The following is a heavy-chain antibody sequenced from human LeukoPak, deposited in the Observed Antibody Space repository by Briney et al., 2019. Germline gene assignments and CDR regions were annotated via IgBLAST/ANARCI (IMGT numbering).Heavy chain of an antibody. J-gene: IGHJ6*03. V-gene: IGHV4-39*07. D-gene: IGHD3-10*01. CDR1: GDSISSSTYY. CDR3: ARVRGSGNYYNEYYYYYYMDV. Sequence: PSETLSLTCSVSGDSISSSTYYWGWIRQPPGKGLEWIGSIYYSGSTYYNSSLKSRVTISVDTSKNQFSLKLSSVTAADTAVYYCARVRGSGNYYNEYYYYYYMDVWGKGTTVTVSS. CDR2: IYYSGST.